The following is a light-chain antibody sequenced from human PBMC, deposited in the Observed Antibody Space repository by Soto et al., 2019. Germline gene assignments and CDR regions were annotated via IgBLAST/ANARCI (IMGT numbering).Light chain of an antibody. V-gene: IGLV2-14*01. CDR2: EVS. CDR3: SSYSSSSPYV. J-gene: IGLJ1*01. CDR1: SSDVGGYNT. Sequence: QSALTQPASVSGSPGQSITISCTGTSSDVGGYNTVSWYQHLPGKAPKLMIYEVSNRPSGVSDRFSGSRSGNTASLTISGLQAEDEADYYCSSYSSSSPYVFGSGTKVTVL.